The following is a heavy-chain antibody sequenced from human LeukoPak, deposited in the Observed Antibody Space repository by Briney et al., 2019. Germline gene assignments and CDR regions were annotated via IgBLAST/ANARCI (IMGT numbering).Heavy chain of an antibody. J-gene: IGHJ4*02. D-gene: IGHD2-15*01. CDR1: GGSISSYY. V-gene: IGHV4-59*01. Sequence: SETLSLTCTVSGGSISSYYWSWIRQPPGKGLEWIGYIYYSGSTNYNPSLKSRVSISVDTSKNQFSLKLSSVTAADTAVYYCAREKSPDYCSGASCYFDYWGQGTLVTVSP. CDR2: IYYSGST. CDR3: AREKSPDYCSGASCYFDY.